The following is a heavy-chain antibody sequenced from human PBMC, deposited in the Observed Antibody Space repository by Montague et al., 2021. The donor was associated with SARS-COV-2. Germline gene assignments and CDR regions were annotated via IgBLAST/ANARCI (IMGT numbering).Heavy chain of an antibody. Sequence: SLRLSCAASGFRSTSNWMTWVRQAPGKGLEWVAYIKQDGSEKNYADSVKGRFTISRDNAKNSIFLQMNDLRAEDSAIYYCAKDDDYTSSCHYWGQGTLVTVSS. D-gene: IGHD6-13*01. CDR1: GFRSTSNW. J-gene: IGHJ4*02. CDR2: IKQDGSEK. CDR3: AKDDDYTSSCHY. V-gene: IGHV3-7*01.